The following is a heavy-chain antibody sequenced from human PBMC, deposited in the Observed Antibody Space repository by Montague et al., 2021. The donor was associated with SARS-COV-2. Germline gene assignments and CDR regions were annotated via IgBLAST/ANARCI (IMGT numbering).Heavy chain of an antibody. CDR2: ISTSGSS. J-gene: IGHJ6*02. D-gene: IGHD6-19*01. V-gene: IGHV4-61*09. CDR1: GASISSANDS. Sequence: TLSLTCSVSGASISSANDSWTWFRQPAGKGLEWIGHISTSGSSSYNPSLKSRVTIILDTSKQQFSVELTSVTAADTAVYYCARDRRGMAMAGRAYYYYDMDVWGQGTTVTVSS. CDR3: ARDRRGMAMAGRAYYYYDMDV.